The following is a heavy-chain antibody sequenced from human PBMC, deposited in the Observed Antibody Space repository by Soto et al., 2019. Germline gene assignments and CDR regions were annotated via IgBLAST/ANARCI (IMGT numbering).Heavy chain of an antibody. CDR3: GKQLRYWSRSSCRDYYYGMDV. CDR1: GFTFSNYG. Sequence: PGGSLRLSCAASGFTFSNYGMHWVRQAPGKGLEWVAVISYDGSNKYYADSVKGRLTISRDNSKNTLYLQMNSLRTEDTAVYYCGKQLRYWSRSSCRDYYYGMDVWGRGTTVTVSS. J-gene: IGHJ6*02. V-gene: IGHV3-30*18. CDR2: ISYDGSNK. D-gene: IGHD2-2*01.